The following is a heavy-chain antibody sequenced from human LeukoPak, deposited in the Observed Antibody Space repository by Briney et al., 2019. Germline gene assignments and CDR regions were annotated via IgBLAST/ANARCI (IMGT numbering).Heavy chain of an antibody. D-gene: IGHD5-24*01. J-gene: IGHJ4*02. V-gene: IGHV3-21*01. CDR1: GFTFSSYS. CDR3: ARGLLFPPRDGYNYLSNFDY. Sequence: GGSLRLSCAASGFTFSSYSMNWVRQAPGKGLEWVSSISSSSSYIYYADSVKGRFTISRDNAKNSLYLQMNSLRAEDTAVYYCARGLLFPPRDGYNYLSNFDYWGQGTLVTVSS. CDR2: ISSSSSYI.